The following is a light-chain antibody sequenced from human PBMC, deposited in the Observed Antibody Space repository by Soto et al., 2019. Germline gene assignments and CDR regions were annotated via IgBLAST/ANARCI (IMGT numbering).Light chain of an antibody. J-gene: IGKJ1*01. V-gene: IGKV1-39*01. Sequence: DIQMTQSPSSLSASVGDRVTITCRASQSISNYLHWYQQKIGKGPKVLIYSASSIQSGVPSRFNGSGSGTDFTLTISNLQPEDSATYFCQQSYNSHPTFGHGPKVAIK. CDR1: QSISNY. CDR2: SAS. CDR3: QQSYNSHPT.